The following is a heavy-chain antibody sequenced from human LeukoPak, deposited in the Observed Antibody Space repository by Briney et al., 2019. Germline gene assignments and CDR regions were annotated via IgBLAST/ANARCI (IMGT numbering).Heavy chain of an antibody. J-gene: IGHJ3*02. CDR2: INHSGST. D-gene: IGHD2-2*01. CDR3: ARGYCSSTSCYGAAFDI. CDR1: GGSFSGYS. V-gene: IGHV4-34*01. Sequence: SETLSLTCAVNGGSFSGYSWSWIRQPPGKGLEWIGEINHSGSTKYNPSLKSRVTISVDTSKKQLSLELSSMTAADTAVYYCARGYCSSTSCYGAAFDIWGQGTMATVSS.